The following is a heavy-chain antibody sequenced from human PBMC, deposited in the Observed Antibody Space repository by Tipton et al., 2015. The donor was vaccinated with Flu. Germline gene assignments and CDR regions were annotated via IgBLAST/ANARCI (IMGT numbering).Heavy chain of an antibody. V-gene: IGHV4-39*07. CDR1: GGSISSSSHY. Sequence: TLSLTCTVSGGSISSSSHYWGWIRQAPGRGLEWVGSIYYTGYPYYNSSLKSRLAMSIDTSKKQFSLRLSSVTAADTAVYYCASKNYYDVGGWSTTDYWGQGTLVTVSS. J-gene: IGHJ4*02. CDR3: ASKNYYDVGGWSTTDY. CDR2: IYYTGYP. D-gene: IGHD3-22*01.